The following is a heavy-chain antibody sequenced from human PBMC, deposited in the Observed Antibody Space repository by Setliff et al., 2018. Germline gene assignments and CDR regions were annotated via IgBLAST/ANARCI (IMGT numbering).Heavy chain of an antibody. CDR2: ISRDARKE. CDR1: GFTFSTYA. D-gene: IGHD2-15*01. J-gene: IGHJ4*02. CDR3: ASYPAFDY. V-gene: IGHV3-30*04. Sequence: PGGSLRLSCAVSGFTFSTYAMHWVRQAPGKGLEWVAFISRDARKELYADSVRGRFTISRDNAKDTMYLQMNRLNTDDTAVYYCASYPAFDYWGQGTLVTVSS.